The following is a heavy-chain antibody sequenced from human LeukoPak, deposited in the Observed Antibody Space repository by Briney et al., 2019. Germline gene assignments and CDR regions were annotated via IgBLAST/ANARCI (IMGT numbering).Heavy chain of an antibody. J-gene: IGHJ6*02. CDR3: ARSGYYHYYGLDV. V-gene: IGHV3-13*04. D-gene: IGHD6-13*01. CDR1: GFTFSSYD. Sequence: PGGSLRLSCAASGFTFSSYDMHWLRQTTGKGLEWVSAIGTADDTFYPDSVKGRFTISRDDAKNSLYLQMNNLRVGDTAVYYCARSGYYHYYGLDVWGQGTTVTVSS. CDR2: IGTADDT.